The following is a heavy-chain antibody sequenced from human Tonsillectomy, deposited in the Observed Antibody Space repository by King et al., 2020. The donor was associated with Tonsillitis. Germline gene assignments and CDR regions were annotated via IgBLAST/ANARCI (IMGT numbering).Heavy chain of an antibody. Sequence: QLQESGPGLVKPSETLSLTCTVSGGSISGYYWSWIRQPPGKRLEYIGYIHYRGTTNYNPSLKSRVSISVDTSKNQFSLQLTSVTTADTAVYYCVSMKVPATGGNWYFDLWGRGTLVTVSS. CDR2: IHYRGTT. V-gene: IGHV4-59*01. CDR3: VSMKVPATGGNWYFDL. J-gene: IGHJ2*01. CDR1: GGSISGYY. D-gene: IGHD2-15*01.